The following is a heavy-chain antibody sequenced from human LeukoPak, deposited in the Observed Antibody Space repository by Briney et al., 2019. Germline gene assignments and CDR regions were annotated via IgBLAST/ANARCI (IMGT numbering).Heavy chain of an antibody. V-gene: IGHV4-39*01. CDR2: MYYSGST. CDR3: ARRRWLQGFDS. Sequence: SETLSLTCTVSGGSVSSGSYYWSWIRQPPGEGLEWIGSMYYSGSTYYNPSLKSRLTISADTSNNHFSLKLSSVTAADTAVYYCARRRWLQGFDSWGQGTLVTVSS. CDR1: GGSVSSGSYY. J-gene: IGHJ4*02. D-gene: IGHD5-24*01.